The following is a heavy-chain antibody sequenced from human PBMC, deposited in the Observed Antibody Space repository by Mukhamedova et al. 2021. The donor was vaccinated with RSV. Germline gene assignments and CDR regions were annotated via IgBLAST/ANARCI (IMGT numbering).Heavy chain of an antibody. J-gene: IGHJ6*03. Sequence: GSNEYYADSVKGRFTISRDNSKSTLYLQMSSLRGEDTAIYYCAKDVVGSPPYQYSYMDVWGTGTTVTVSS. D-gene: IGHD3-16*02. V-gene: IGHV3-30*02. CDR3: AKDVVGSPPYQYSYMDV. CDR2: GSNE.